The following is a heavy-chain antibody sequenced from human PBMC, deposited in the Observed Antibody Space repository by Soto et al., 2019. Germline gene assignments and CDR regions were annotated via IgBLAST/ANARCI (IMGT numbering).Heavy chain of an antibody. CDR1: GFTFGSYW. CDR3: SRETLWFGESPKS. CDR2: INGDGGRT. V-gene: IGHV3-74*01. J-gene: IGHJ4*02. D-gene: IGHD3-10*01. Sequence: EVQLVESGGGSVQTGGSLRISCAASGFTFGSYWMDWVRQAPGKGLVWVSRINGDGGRTTYADSVKGRFTISRDNAHNTLYLQMDSLIADDTAVYYCSRETLWFGESPKSGGQGTLVTVSS.